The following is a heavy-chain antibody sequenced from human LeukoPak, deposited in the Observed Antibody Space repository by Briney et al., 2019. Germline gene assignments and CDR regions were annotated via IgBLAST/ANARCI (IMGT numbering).Heavy chain of an antibody. V-gene: IGHV1-18*01. Sequence: ASVKVSCKASGYTFTSYGISWVRQAPGQGLEWMGWISAYNGNTNYAQKLQGRVTMATDTSTSTAYMELRSLRSDDTAVYYCARDYTRSSSWYRDSDPWGQGTLVTVSS. D-gene: IGHD6-13*01. CDR2: ISAYNGNT. J-gene: IGHJ5*02. CDR1: GYTFTSYG. CDR3: ARDYTRSSSWYRDSDP.